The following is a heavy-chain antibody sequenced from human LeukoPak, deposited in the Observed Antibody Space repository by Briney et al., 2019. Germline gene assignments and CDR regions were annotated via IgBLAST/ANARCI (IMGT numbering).Heavy chain of an antibody. CDR1: GFTFSSYA. CDR2: ISGSGGST. Sequence: GESLRLSCAASGFTFSSYAMSWVRQALGKRQVWVSSISGSGGSTYYADSVKGRFTISRDNSKNTLYLQMNSLRAEDTAVYYCAKEGSWYYDYYFDYWGQGTLVTVSS. CDR3: AKEGSWYYDYYFDY. D-gene: IGHD3-22*01. V-gene: IGHV3-23*01. J-gene: IGHJ4*02.